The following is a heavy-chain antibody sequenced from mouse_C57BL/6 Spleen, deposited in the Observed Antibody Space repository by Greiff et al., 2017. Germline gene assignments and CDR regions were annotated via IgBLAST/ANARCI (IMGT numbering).Heavy chain of an antibody. CDR3: DKNSSGYPYDMDY. D-gene: IGHD2-2*01. Sequence: QVQLQQSGPGLVQPSQSLSITCTVSGFSLTSYGVHWVRQPPGKGLEWLGVIWSGGSTDYNAAFISRLSISKDNSKSQIFFKMNILQAADTAIYYCDKNSSGYPYDMDYWGQGTSVTVAS. CDR1: GFSLTSYG. J-gene: IGHJ4*01. CDR2: IWSGGST. V-gene: IGHV2-4*01.